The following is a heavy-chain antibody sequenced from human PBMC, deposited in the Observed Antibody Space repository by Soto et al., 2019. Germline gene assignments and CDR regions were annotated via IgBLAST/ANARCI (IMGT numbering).Heavy chain of an antibody. CDR2: IYYRGST. J-gene: IGHJ4*02. Sequence: SETLSLTCTVSGGSISSGDYYWSWIRKPPGKGLEWIGYIYYRGSTYYNPSLKSRVTISVDTSKNQFSLMLGSVTAADTAVYYCARDYTRDGYNPPYFDYWGQGTLVTVSS. D-gene: IGHD5-12*01. CDR3: ARDYTRDGYNPPYFDY. CDR1: GGSISSGDYY. V-gene: IGHV4-30-4*01.